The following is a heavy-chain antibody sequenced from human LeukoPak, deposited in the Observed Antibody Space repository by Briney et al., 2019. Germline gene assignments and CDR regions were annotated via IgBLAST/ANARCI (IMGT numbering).Heavy chain of an antibody. CDR3: ARVADYYDSSGYYDY. CDR1: GYSISSGYY. Sequence: PSETLSLTCTVSGYSISSGYYWGWIRQPPGKGLEWIGSIYHSGSVYYNPSLKSRVTILVDTSKNQFSVKLRSVTAADTAVYYCARVADYYDSSGYYDYWGQGTLVTVS. V-gene: IGHV4-38-2*02. J-gene: IGHJ4*02. CDR2: IYHSGSV. D-gene: IGHD3-22*01.